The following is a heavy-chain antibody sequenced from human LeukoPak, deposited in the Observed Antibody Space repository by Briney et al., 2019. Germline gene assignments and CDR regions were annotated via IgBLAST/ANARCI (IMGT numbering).Heavy chain of an antibody. CDR3: ARGVDYFDY. J-gene: IGHJ4*02. Sequence: SETLSLTRAVYGGSFSGYYWSWIRQPPGKGLEWIGEINHSGSTNYNPSLKSRVTISVDTSKNQFSLKLSSVTAADTAVYYCARGVDYFDYWGQGTLVTVSS. CDR2: INHSGST. CDR1: GGSFSGYY. V-gene: IGHV4-34*01. D-gene: IGHD2-15*01.